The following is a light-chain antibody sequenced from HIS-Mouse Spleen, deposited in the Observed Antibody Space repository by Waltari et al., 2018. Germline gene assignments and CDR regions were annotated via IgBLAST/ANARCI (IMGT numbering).Light chain of an antibody. Sequence: QSALTQPASVSGSPGQSITISCTGASRDVGSYNLFSWYQQHPGKAPKIMVYAGSKRPSGVSNRFSGSKSGNTASLTISGLQAEDEADYYCCSYAGSSTYVFGTGTKVTVL. CDR3: CSYAGSSTYV. CDR1: SRDVGSYNL. CDR2: AGS. V-gene: IGLV2-23*01. J-gene: IGLJ1*01.